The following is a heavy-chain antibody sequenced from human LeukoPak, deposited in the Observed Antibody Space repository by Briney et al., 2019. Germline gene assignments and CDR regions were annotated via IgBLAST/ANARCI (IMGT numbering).Heavy chain of an antibody. CDR1: GGSISSYY. Sequence: DPSETLSLTCTVSGGSISSYYWSWIRQPPGKGLEWIGYIYYSGSTNYNPSLKSRVTISVDTSKNQFSLKLSSVTAADTAVYYCARVAGFSEAFDIWGQGTMVTVSS. J-gene: IGHJ3*02. CDR3: ARVAGFSEAFDI. CDR2: IYYSGST. V-gene: IGHV4-59*01.